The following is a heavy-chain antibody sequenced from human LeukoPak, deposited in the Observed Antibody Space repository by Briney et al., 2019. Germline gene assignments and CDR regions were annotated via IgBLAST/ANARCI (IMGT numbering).Heavy chain of an antibody. D-gene: IGHD3-10*01. V-gene: IGHV3-23*01. CDR3: AKLVGSGSYSPYMDV. CDR2: IIGSGGST. Sequence: GGSLRLSCAASRFTFSNYVMSWVRQAPGKGLEWVSCIIGSGGSTYYADSVKGRFIISRDNSKNTLYLQMNNLRAEDTAVYYCAKLVGSGSYSPYMDVWGKGTTVTVSS. CDR1: RFTFSNYV. J-gene: IGHJ6*03.